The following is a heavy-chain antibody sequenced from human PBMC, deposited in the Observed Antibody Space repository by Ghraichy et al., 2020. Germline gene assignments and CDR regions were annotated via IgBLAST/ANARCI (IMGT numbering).Heavy chain of an antibody. D-gene: IGHD3-22*01. Sequence: SETLSLTCAVSGGSISSSNWWSWVRQPPGKGLEWFGEIYHSGSTNYNPSLKSRVTISVDKSKNQFSLKLSSVTAADTAVYYCASRLLHRRGYYFDYWGQGTLVTVSS. V-gene: IGHV4-4*02. CDR1: GGSISSSNW. CDR3: ASRLLHRRGYYFDY. CDR2: IYHSGST. J-gene: IGHJ4*02.